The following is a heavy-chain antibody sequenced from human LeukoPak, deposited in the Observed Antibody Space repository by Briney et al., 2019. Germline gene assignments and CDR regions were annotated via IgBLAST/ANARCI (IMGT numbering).Heavy chain of an antibody. CDR2: IYYSGST. D-gene: IGHD3-22*01. CDR3: ARGYHDTSGYSNTNWFDP. Sequence: SETLSLTCTVSGGSISSSSYYWGWIRQPPGKGLEWIGSIYYSGSTYYNPSLKSRVTISVDTSKNQFSLKLSSVTAADTAVYYCARGYHDTSGYSNTNWFDPWGQGTLVTVSS. CDR1: GGSISSSSYY. V-gene: IGHV4-39*07. J-gene: IGHJ5*02.